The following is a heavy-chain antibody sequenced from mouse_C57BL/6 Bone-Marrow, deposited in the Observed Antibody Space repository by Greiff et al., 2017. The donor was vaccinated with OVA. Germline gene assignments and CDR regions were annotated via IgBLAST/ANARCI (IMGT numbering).Heavy chain of an antibody. J-gene: IGHJ1*03. V-gene: IGHV1-78*01. CDR2: IYPRDGST. D-gene: IGHD1-1*01. Sequence: VQLQQPGTELVKPGASVKLSCKVSGYTFTDHTIHWMKQRPEQGLEWIGYIYPRDGSTKYNEKFKGKATLTADKSSSTAYMQLNSLTSEDSAVYFCASITTVVAKYFDVWGTGTTVTVSS. CDR3: ASITTVVAKYFDV. CDR1: GYTFTDHT.